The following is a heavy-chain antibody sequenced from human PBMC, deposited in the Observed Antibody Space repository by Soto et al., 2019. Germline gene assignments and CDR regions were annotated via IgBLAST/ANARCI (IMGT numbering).Heavy chain of an antibody. CDR3: ARILFGRSVAGGYFYMDV. CDR1: GFSLSNGKVG. J-gene: IGHJ6*03. Sequence: HVTLKESGPVLVKPTETLTLTCTVSGFSLSNGKVGVSWIRQPPGKALEWLAHIFSNDEKSYRTSLKSRLTISADTSKSQLVLTMTNVDPVDTATYYCARILFGRSVAGGYFYMDVWGKGTTVTVSS. D-gene: IGHD6-19*01. CDR2: IFSNDEK. V-gene: IGHV2-26*01.